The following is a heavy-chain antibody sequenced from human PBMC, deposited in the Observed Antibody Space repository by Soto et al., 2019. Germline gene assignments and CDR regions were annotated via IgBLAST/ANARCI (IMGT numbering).Heavy chain of an antibody. V-gene: IGHV4-31*03. CDR2: IYYSGST. CDR1: GGSISSGGYY. CDR3: ARGPYSSSSWVGTPPSR. J-gene: IGHJ4*02. D-gene: IGHD6-13*01. Sequence: QVQLQESGPGLVKPSQTLSLTCTVSGGSISSGGYYWSWIRQHPGKGLEWIGYIYYSGSTYYNPSLKRRVTISVDTSKNQLSIKLSSVTAADTAVYYCARGPYSSSSWVGTPPSRWGQGTLVTVSS.